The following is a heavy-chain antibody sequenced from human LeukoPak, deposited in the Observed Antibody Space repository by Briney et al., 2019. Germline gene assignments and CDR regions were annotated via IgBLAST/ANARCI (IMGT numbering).Heavy chain of an antibody. CDR3: ARAPYYYGSGLLDY. Sequence: SETLSLTCTVSGGSISSYYWSWIRQPPGKGLEWIGEINHSGSTNYNPSLKSRVTISVDTSKNQFSLKLSSVTAADTAVYYCARAPYYYGSGLLDYWGQGTLVTVSS. CDR2: INHSGST. D-gene: IGHD3-10*01. J-gene: IGHJ4*02. V-gene: IGHV4-34*01. CDR1: GGSISSYY.